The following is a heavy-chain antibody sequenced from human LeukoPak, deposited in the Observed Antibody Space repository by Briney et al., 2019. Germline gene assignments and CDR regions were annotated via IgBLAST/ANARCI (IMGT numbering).Heavy chain of an antibody. D-gene: IGHD3-3*01. V-gene: IGHV1-24*01. Sequence: ASVKVSCKVSGYTLTELSMHWVRQAPGKGLEWMGGFDPEDGETIYAQKFQGRVTMTEDTSTDTAYMELSSLRSEDTAVYYCATDLHYDFWSGFAFDIWGQGTMVTVSS. J-gene: IGHJ3*02. CDR2: FDPEDGET. CDR3: ATDLHYDFWSGFAFDI. CDR1: GYTLTELS.